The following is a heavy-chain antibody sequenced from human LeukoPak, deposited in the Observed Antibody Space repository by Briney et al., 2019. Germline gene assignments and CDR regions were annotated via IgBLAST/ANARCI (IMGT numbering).Heavy chain of an antibody. D-gene: IGHD7-27*01. J-gene: IGHJ4*02. CDR1: GFTISSYA. CDR2: ISGSGGST. Sequence: GGSVRLSCAASGFTISSYALSWLRQAPGKGLEWVSAISGSGGSTYYADSVKGRFTISRDNSKNTLYLQMNSLRAEDTAVYYCAKRLTGVPFRYYFDYWGQGTQVTVSS. CDR3: AKRLTGVPFRYYFDY. V-gene: IGHV3-23*01.